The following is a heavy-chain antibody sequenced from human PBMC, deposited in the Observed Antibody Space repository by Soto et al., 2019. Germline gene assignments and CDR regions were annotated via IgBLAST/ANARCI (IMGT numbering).Heavy chain of an antibody. D-gene: IGHD3-9*01. Sequence: GASVKVSCKASGYTFTSYGISWVRQAPGQGLEWMGWISAYNGNTNYAQKLQGRVTMTTDTSTSTAYMELRSLRSDDTAVYYCARGGYYDILTGYSARMGIDYWGQGTLVTDSS. CDR1: GYTFTSYG. V-gene: IGHV1-18*01. CDR2: ISAYNGNT. J-gene: IGHJ4*02. CDR3: ARGGYYDILTGYSARMGIDY.